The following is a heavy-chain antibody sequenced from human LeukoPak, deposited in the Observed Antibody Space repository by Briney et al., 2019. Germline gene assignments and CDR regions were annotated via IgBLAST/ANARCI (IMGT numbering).Heavy chain of an antibody. CDR3: ARGTASVDYYFDN. CDR2: ISVYNGHT. Sequence: ASVKVSCKASGGTFSSYAISWVRQAPGQGLEWMGWISVYNGHTKYAQEFQDRVTMTTDTSTNTAYVELRSLRSDDTAVYYCARGTASVDYYFDNWGQGTQVTVSS. J-gene: IGHJ4*02. D-gene: IGHD2-21*02. V-gene: IGHV1-18*01. CDR1: GGTFSSYA.